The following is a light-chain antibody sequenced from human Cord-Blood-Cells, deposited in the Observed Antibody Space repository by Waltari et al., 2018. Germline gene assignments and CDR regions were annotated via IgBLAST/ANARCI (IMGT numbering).Light chain of an antibody. Sequence: QYALTQPASVSGSPGPSLTISCPGPSSAAGGYNYVSWYQQHPGKAPKLMSYEVSNRPSGVSNRFSGSKSGNTASLTISGLQAEDEADYYCSSYTSSSTYVFGTGTKVTVL. CDR2: EVS. V-gene: IGLV2-14*01. J-gene: IGLJ1*01. CDR1: SSAAGGYNY. CDR3: SSYTSSSTYV.